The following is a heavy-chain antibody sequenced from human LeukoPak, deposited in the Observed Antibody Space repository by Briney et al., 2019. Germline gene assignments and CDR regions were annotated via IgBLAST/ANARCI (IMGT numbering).Heavy chain of an antibody. CDR1: GFTFSSYA. D-gene: IGHD1-7*01. J-gene: IGHJ4*02. Sequence: GGSLRLSCAASGFTFSSYAMHWVRQAPGKGLEWVAVISYDGSNKYYADSVKGRFTISRDNSKNTLYLQMNSLRADDTAVYYCARDTGTGCFDYWGQGTLVTVSS. V-gene: IGHV3-30-3*01. CDR3: ARDTGTGCFDY. CDR2: ISYDGSNK.